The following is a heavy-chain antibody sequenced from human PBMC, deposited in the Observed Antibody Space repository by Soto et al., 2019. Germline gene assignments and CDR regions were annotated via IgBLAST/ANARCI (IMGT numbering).Heavy chain of an antibody. CDR2: INAYNGNT. J-gene: IGHJ6*02. CDR3: AMVDVYVTPSPQDV. CDR1: VYRFTSYG. D-gene: IGHD3-16*01. Sequence: EASVTVSCKASVYRFTSYGIGWVRPAPGQGLEWMGWINAYNGNTNYAQNLQGRVTLTTDTSTSTAYMELRSLRSNDTAVYYCAMVDVYVTPSPQDVWGQGTTVTVSS. V-gene: IGHV1-18*01.